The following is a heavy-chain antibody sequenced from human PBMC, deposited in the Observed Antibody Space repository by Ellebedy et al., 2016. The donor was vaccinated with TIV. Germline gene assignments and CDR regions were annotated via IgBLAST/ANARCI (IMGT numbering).Heavy chain of an antibody. V-gene: IGHV3-23*01. CDR1: GFNINKYA. D-gene: IGHD3-9*01. Sequence: GGSLRLXXSASGFNINKYAMIWVRQGPGKGLEWLSTISSRGDRTYYADSVRGRFIISRDNSKNTLYLQMNSLRVEDTAIYYCAKGGLQYFPGHDYFDYWGQGSLVTISS. CDR3: AKGGLQYFPGHDYFDY. J-gene: IGHJ4*02. CDR2: ISSRGDRT.